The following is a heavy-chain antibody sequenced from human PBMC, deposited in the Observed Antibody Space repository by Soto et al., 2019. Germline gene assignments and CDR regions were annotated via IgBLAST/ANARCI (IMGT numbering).Heavy chain of an antibody. J-gene: IGHJ5*02. CDR1: GGSISSGDYY. V-gene: IGHV4-30-4*01. CDR2: IYYSGST. CDR3: ARYCISTSCYPENWFDP. Sequence: AETLSRTCTVSGGSISSGDYYWSWIRQPPGKGLEWIGYIYYSGSTYYNPSLKSRVTISVDTSKNQFSLKLSSVTAADTAVYYCARYCISTSCYPENWFDPWGQGTLVTVS. D-gene: IGHD2-2*01.